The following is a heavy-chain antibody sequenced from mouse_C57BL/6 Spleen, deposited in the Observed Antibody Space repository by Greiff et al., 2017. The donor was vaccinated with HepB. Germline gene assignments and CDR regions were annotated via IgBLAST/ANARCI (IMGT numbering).Heavy chain of an antibody. CDR3: ARSTMVTTYAMDY. V-gene: IGHV3-6*01. Sequence: EVQLVESGPGLVKPSQSLSLTCSVTGYSITSGYYWNWIRQSPGNKLEWMVYISYDGSNNYNPSFKNRTSITRDTSKNQFFLKLNSVTTEDTATYYCARSTMVTTYAMDYWGQGTSVTVSS. CDR1: GYSITSGYY. D-gene: IGHD2-2*01. CDR2: ISYDGSN. J-gene: IGHJ4*01.